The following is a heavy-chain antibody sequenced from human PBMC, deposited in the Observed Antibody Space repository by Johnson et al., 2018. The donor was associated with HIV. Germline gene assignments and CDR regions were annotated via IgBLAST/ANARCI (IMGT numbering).Heavy chain of an antibody. D-gene: IGHD2-15*01. CDR2: SSGTTM. V-gene: IGHV3-NL1*01. Sequence: SSGTTMYYADSGKDRFNTSRDNSKHTLYLQMNSLTAEDTAVYYCASSQDDAFDIWGQGTKVTVSS. J-gene: IGHJ3*02. CDR3: ASSQDDAFDI.